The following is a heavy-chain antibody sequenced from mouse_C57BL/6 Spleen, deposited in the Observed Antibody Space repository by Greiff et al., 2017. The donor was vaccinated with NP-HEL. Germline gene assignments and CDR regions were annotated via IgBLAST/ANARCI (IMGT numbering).Heavy chain of an antibody. V-gene: IGHV1-15*01. CDR1: GYTFTDYE. CDR3: TRWVTTVVEYY. D-gene: IGHD1-1*01. Sequence: SGAELVRPGASVTLSCKASGYTFTDYEMHWVKQTPVHGLEWIGAIDPETGGTAYNQKFKGKAILTADKSSSTAYMELRSLTSEDSAVYYCTRWVTTVVEYYWGQGTTLTVSS. CDR2: IDPETGGT. J-gene: IGHJ2*01.